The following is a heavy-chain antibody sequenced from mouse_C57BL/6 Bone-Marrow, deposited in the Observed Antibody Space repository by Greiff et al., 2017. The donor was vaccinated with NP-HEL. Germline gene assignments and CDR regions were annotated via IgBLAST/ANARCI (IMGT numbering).Heavy chain of an antibody. CDR3: ARMDYYGRRAH. CDR1: GYTFTSYG. D-gene: IGHD1-1*01. J-gene: IGHJ2*01. Sequence: VQLQQSGAELARPGASVKLSCKASGYTFTSYGISWVKQRTGQGLEWIGEIYPRSGNTYYNEKFKGKATLTADKSSSTAYMELRSLTSEDSAVYFCARMDYYGRRAHWGQGTTLTVSS. V-gene: IGHV1-81*01. CDR2: IYPRSGNT.